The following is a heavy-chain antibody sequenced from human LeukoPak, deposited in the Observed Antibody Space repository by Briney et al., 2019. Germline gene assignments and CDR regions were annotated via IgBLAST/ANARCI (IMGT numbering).Heavy chain of an antibody. CDR3: AKDANPGIAVAGTWT. V-gene: IGHV3-21*04. CDR2: ISSSSSYI. Sequence: GGSLRLSCAASGFTFSSYSMNWVRQAPGKGLEWVSSISSSSSYIYYADSVKGRFTISRDNAKNSLYLQMNSLRAEDTALYYCAKDANPGIAVAGTWTWGQGTLVTVSS. CDR1: GFTFSSYS. J-gene: IGHJ4*02. D-gene: IGHD6-19*01.